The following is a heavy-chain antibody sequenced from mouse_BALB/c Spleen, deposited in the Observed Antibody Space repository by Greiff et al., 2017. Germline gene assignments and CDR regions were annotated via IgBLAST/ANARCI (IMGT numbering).Heavy chain of an antibody. CDR3: ARPYGNYPYWYFDV. CDR2: ISYSGST. V-gene: IGHV3-2*02. J-gene: IGHJ1*01. Sequence: EVQGVESGPGLVKPSQSLSLTCTVTGYSITSDYAWNWIRQFPGNKLEWMGYISYSGSTSYNPSLKSRISITRDTSKNQFFLQLNSVTTEDTATYYCARPYGNYPYWYFDVWGAGTTVTVSS. D-gene: IGHD2-1*01. CDR1: GYSITSDYA.